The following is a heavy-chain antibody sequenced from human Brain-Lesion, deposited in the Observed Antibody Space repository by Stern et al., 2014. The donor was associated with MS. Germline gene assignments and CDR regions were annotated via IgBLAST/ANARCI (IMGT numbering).Heavy chain of an antibody. CDR1: GFSFEDHG. J-gene: IGHJ4*02. V-gene: IGHV3-9*01. D-gene: IGHD3-10*01. CDR2: ITWNSGTI. CDR3: AKDMMDYFGSGTFGSFDH. Sequence: EVQLVESGGGLVQPGRSLRLSCEASGFSFEDHGMHWGRQAPGKGLEWVSGITWNSGTIAYADSVKGRFTISRDDAKNSLYLHMNGLRAEDTALYYCAKDMMDYFGSGTFGSFDHWGQGTLVTVSS.